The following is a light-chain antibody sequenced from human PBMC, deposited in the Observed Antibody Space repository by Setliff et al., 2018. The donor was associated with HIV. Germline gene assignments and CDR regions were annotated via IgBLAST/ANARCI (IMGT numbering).Light chain of an antibody. Sequence: QSALTQPASVSGSPGQSITISCSGTSSDVGHSTYVSLYQQNPGIAPRLIIYNVNYRPSGVSHRFSGSKSGNTASLTISGLQAEDEADYYCSSYAGTYTYLFGSGTKVTVL. CDR1: SSDVGHSTY. CDR2: NVN. J-gene: IGLJ1*01. CDR3: SSYAGTYTYL. V-gene: IGLV2-14*03.